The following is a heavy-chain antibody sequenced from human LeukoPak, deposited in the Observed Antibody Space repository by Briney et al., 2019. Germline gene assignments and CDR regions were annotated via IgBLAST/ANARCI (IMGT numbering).Heavy chain of an antibody. J-gene: IGHJ5*02. CDR2: IKQDGSEK. V-gene: IGHV3-7*03. CDR1: GFTFSSYW. CDR3: ARGVGFSGYCSSTSCYTLGWFDP. Sequence: GGSLRLSCAASGFTFSSYWMSWVRQAPGKGLKWVANIKQDGSEKYYVDSVKGRFTISRDNAKNSLYLQMNSLRAEDTAVYYCARGVGFSGYCSSTSCYTLGWFDPWGQGTLVTVSS. D-gene: IGHD2-2*02.